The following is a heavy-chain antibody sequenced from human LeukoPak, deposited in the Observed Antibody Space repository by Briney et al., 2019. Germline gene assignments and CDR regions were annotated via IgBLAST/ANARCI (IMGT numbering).Heavy chain of an antibody. CDR1: GGSFSGYY. D-gene: IGHD2-21*01. Sequence: SETLSLTCAVYGGSFSGYYWSWIRQPPGKGLEWIGEINHSGSTNYNPSLKSRVTISVDTSKNQFSLKLSSVTAADTAVYYCARVWTNYYYYYGMDVWGQGTRVTVSS. V-gene: IGHV4-34*01. CDR3: ARVWTNYYYYYGMDV. CDR2: INHSGST. J-gene: IGHJ6*02.